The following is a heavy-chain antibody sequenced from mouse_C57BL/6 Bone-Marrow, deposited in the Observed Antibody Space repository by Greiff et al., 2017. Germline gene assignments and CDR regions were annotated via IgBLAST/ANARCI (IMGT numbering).Heavy chain of an antibody. Sequence: VQGVESGPGLVAPSQSLSITCTVSGFSLTSYGVDWVRQSPGKGLEWLGVIWGVGSTNYNSALKSRLSISKDNSKSQVFLKMNSLQTDDTAMYYCATDYYGSFYAMDYWGQGTSVTVSS. J-gene: IGHJ4*01. V-gene: IGHV2-6*01. CDR3: ATDYYGSFYAMDY. CDR2: IWGVGST. CDR1: GFSLTSYG. D-gene: IGHD1-1*01.